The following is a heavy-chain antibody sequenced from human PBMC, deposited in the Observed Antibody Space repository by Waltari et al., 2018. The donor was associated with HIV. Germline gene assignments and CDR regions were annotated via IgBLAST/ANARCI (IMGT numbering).Heavy chain of an antibody. V-gene: IGHV4-61*02. CDR1: GGSISSRTYY. J-gene: IGHJ6*02. CDR3: ARDFGQQLVAYYYSMDV. CDR2: IYTSGST. D-gene: IGHD6-13*01. Sequence: QVQLQESGPGLVKPSQTLSLTCTVSGGSISSRTYYWSWIRQPARKGLEWIGRIYTSGSTHYNPSLKSRVTISEDTSKNQFSLKLSSVTAADTAVYYCARDFGQQLVAYYYSMDVWGQGTTVIVSS.